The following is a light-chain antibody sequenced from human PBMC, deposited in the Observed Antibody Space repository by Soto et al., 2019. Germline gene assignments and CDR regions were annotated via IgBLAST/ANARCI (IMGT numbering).Light chain of an antibody. V-gene: IGKV2-28*01. J-gene: IGKJ1*01. CDR3: MQALQTPRT. CDR2: LGS. CDR1: HSLLHSNGYNY. Sequence: DIVMTQSPLSLPVTPGEPASISCRSSHSLLHSNGYNYLDWYLQKPGQSPQLLIYLGSNRASGVPDRFSGSGSGTDFTLKISRVEAEDVGVSYCMQALQTPRTFGQGTKVEIK.